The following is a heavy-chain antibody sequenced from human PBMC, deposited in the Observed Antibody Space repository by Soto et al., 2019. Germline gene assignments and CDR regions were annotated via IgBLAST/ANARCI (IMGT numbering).Heavy chain of an antibody. Sequence: ASVKVSCKASGYTFTSYYMHWVRQAPGQGLEWMGIINPSGGSTSYAQKFQGRVTMTRDTSTSTVYMELSSLRSEDTAVYYCARDGNYYDSSGYYRTFYYFDYWGQGTLVTVSS. J-gene: IGHJ4*02. V-gene: IGHV1-46*01. D-gene: IGHD3-22*01. CDR1: GYTFTSYY. CDR2: INPSGGST. CDR3: ARDGNYYDSSGYYRTFYYFDY.